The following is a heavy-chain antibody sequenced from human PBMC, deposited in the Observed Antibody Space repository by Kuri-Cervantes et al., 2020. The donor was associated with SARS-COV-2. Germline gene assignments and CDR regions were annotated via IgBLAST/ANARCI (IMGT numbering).Heavy chain of an antibody. Sequence: GGSLRLSCAASGFTFDDYGMSWVRQAPGKGLEWVSGINWNGGSTGYADSVKGRFTISRDNAKNSLYLQMNSLRAEDTALYYCAREMYSSGWAGNCYYYYMDVWGKGTTVTVSS. J-gene: IGHJ6*03. CDR3: AREMYSSGWAGNCYYYYMDV. D-gene: IGHD6-19*01. CDR1: GFTFDDYG. V-gene: IGHV3-20*04. CDR2: INWNGGST.